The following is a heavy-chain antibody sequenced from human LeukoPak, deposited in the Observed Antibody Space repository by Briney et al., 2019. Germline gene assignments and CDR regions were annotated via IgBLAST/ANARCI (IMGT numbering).Heavy chain of an antibody. CDR2: IYYSGST. Sequence: SETLSLTCSVSGGSINSGGYYWSWIRQHPGKGLEWIGYIYYSGSTYYNPSLKSRVTISVDTSKNRFSLKLSSVTAADTAVYFCARGGTAYYYSYWGQGTLVTVSS. J-gene: IGHJ4*02. V-gene: IGHV4-31*03. D-gene: IGHD3-10*01. CDR3: ARGGTAYYYSY. CDR1: GGSINSGGYY.